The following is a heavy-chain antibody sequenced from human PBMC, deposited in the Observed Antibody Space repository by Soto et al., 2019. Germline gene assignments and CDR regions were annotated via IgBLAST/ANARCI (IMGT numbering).Heavy chain of an antibody. J-gene: IGHJ4*02. Sequence: ASVKVSCKASGCTFSSYTISWVRQATGQGLEWMGWMNPNSGNTGYAQKFQGRVTMTRNTSISTAYMELSSLRSEDTAVYYCARTLYGDNVDYWGQGTLVTVSS. V-gene: IGHV1-8*02. CDR2: MNPNSGNT. CDR1: GCTFSSYT. D-gene: IGHD4-17*01. CDR3: ARTLYGDNVDY.